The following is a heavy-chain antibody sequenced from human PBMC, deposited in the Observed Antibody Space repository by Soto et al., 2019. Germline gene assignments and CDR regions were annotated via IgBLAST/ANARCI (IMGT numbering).Heavy chain of an antibody. D-gene: IGHD6-19*01. CDR3: ARELIAVAGNYYYYGMDV. J-gene: IGHJ6*02. CDR2: INPNSGGT. Sequence: ASVKVSCKASGYTFTGYYMHWVRQAPGQGLEWMGWINPNSGGTNYAQKFQGRVTMTRDTSISTAYMELSRLRSDDTAVYYCARELIAVAGNYYYYGMDVWGQGTTVTVSS. V-gene: IGHV1-2*02. CDR1: GYTFTGYY.